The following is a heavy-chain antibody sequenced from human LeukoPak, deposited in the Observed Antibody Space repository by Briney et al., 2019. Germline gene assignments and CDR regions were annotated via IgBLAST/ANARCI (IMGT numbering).Heavy chain of an antibody. J-gene: IGHJ4*02. CDR3: ARLGGITMVRGVITW. D-gene: IGHD3-10*01. V-gene: IGHV4-39*01. CDR1: GGSISSSSYY. CDR2: IYYSGST. Sequence: PSETLSLTCTVSGGSISSSSYYWGWIRQPPGKGLEWIGSIYYSGSTYYNPSLKSRVTISVDTSKNQFSLKLSSVTAADTAVYYCARLGGITMVRGVITWWGQGTLVTVSS.